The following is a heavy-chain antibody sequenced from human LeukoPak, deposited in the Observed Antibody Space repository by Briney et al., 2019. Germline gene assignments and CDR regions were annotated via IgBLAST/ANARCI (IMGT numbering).Heavy chain of an antibody. CDR1: GFTFSSYW. CDR2: IKQDGSEK. CDR3: AREGQWLVYHFDY. V-gene: IGHV3-7*01. D-gene: IGHD6-19*01. Sequence: GGSLRLACAASGFTFSSYWMSWVRQAPGKGLEWVANIKQDGSEKYYVDSVKGRFTISRDNAKNSLYLQMNSLRAEDTAVYYCAREGQWLVYHFDYWGQGTLVTVSS. J-gene: IGHJ4*02.